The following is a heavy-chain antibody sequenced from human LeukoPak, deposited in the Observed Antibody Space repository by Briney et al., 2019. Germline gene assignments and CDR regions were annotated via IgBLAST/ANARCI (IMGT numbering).Heavy chain of an antibody. D-gene: IGHD2-21*01. Sequence: GGSLRLSCAASGFAFSTYCMTWVRQAPGKGLEWVANIKEDGSEKYYVDSVKGRFTISRDNANNSLYLQITSLRADETAVYYCARGDRRFEYWGQGTLVTVSS. CDR3: ARGDRRFEY. CDR1: GFAFSTYC. J-gene: IGHJ4*02. CDR2: IKEDGSEK. V-gene: IGHV3-7*01.